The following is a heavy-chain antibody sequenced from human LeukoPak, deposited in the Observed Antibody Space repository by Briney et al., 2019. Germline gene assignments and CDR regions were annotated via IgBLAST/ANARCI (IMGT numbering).Heavy chain of an antibody. Sequence: ASVKVSCKASGYTFTGYFIHWLRQAPGQGPEWMGRINPNTGGTNYAQKFQDRITMTKDTSINTVDMELSRLRSDDTAVYYCARKDDYEVDFDYWGQGTLVTVSS. CDR1: GYTFTGYF. V-gene: IGHV1-2*06. CDR2: INPNTGGT. J-gene: IGHJ4*02. CDR3: ARKDDYEVDFDY. D-gene: IGHD4-17*01.